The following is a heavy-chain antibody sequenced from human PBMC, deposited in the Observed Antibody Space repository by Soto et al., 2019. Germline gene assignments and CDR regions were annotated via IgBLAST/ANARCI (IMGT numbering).Heavy chain of an antibody. Sequence: SVKVSCKASGGTFSSYAISWLRQAPGQGLEWMGGIIPIFGTANYAQKFQGRVTITADESTSTAYMELSSLRSEDTAVYYCARPASEYYYDSSGYSFDYWGQGTLVTVS. CDR1: GGTFSSYA. CDR2: IIPIFGTA. CDR3: ARPASEYYYDSSGYSFDY. D-gene: IGHD3-22*01. J-gene: IGHJ4*02. V-gene: IGHV1-69*13.